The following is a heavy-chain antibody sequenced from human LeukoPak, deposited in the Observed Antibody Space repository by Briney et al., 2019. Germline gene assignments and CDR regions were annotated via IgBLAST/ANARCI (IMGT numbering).Heavy chain of an antibody. V-gene: IGHV3-30*04. D-gene: IGHD2-15*01. J-gene: IGHJ4*02. Sequence: GGSLRLSCAASGFTFSSYAMHWVRQAPGKGLEWVAVIPYDGSNKYYADSVKGRFTISRDNSKNTLYLQMNSLRAEDTAVYYCARGGDCSGGSCYLGPFDYWGQGTLVTVSS. CDR2: IPYDGSNK. CDR1: GFTFSSYA. CDR3: ARGGDCSGGSCYLGPFDY.